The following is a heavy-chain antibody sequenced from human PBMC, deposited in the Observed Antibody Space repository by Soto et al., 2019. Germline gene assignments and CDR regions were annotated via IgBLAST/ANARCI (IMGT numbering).Heavy chain of an antibody. J-gene: IGHJ4*02. V-gene: IGHV3-21*01. CDR2: ISSSSSYI. Sequence: GLPLRLSWAASGCTFSSYSMSWVRQAPGKGLEWVSSISSSSSYIYYADSVKGRFTISRDNAKNSLYLQMNSLRAEDTAVYYCARGVNYDSSGYLVRAAPDYWGQGTLVTVSS. D-gene: IGHD3-22*01. CDR1: GCTFSSYS. CDR3: ARGVNYDSSGYLVRAAPDY.